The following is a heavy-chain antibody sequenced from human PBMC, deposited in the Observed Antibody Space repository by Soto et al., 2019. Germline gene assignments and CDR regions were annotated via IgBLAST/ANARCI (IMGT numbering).Heavy chain of an antibody. J-gene: IGHJ4*02. CDR2: ISGSGGST. Sequence: GGSLRLCCAAAGCNFVSYAMSWVRQDTGKGLEWVSAISGSGGSTYYADTVKGRFTISRDNSKNTLYLQMNSLRAEDTAVYYCAKDKTELNFDYWGQGTLVTVSS. D-gene: IGHD1-7*01. CDR3: AKDKTELNFDY. V-gene: IGHV3-23*01. CDR1: GCNFVSYA.